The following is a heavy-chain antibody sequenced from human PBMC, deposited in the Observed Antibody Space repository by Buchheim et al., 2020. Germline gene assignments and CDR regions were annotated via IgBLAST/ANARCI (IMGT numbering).Heavy chain of an antibody. Sequence: QVQLVESGGGVVQPGRSLGLSCTASGFSFSTYGMHWVRQAPGKGLEWVAFISDDGSNKYYADSVQGRITISRDNSKKTLNLQMSSLRVEDTAVYYCAKRRREYSSSPFDYWGQGTL. CDR1: GFSFSTYG. D-gene: IGHD6-6*01. V-gene: IGHV3-30*18. J-gene: IGHJ4*02. CDR3: AKRRREYSSSPFDY. CDR2: ISDDGSNK.